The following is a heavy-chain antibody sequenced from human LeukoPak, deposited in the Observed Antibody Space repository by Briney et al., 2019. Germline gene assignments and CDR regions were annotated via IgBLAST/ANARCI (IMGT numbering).Heavy chain of an antibody. CDR1: GYTFTSYG. Sequence: ASVKVSCKASGYTFTSYGISWVRQAPGQGLEWMGWISAYNGNTNYAQKLQGRVTMTTDTSTSTAYMELRSLRSDDTAVYYCASAWRDYYDSSGFGYYYGMDVWGQGTTVTVSS. CDR2: ISAYNGNT. J-gene: IGHJ6*02. CDR3: ASAWRDYYDSSGFGYYYGMDV. V-gene: IGHV1-18*01. D-gene: IGHD3-22*01.